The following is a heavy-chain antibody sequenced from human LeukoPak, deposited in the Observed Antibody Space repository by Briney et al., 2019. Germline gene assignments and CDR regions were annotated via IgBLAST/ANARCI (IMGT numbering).Heavy chain of an antibody. CDR3: ARGGPITATSPDYFDY. CDR2: ISSSKYI. CDR1: GFSFSNAW. D-gene: IGHD1-20*01. V-gene: IGHV3-69-1*01. Sequence: GGSLRLSCATSGFSFSNAWMNWVRQAPGKGLEWVSSISSSKYIYYADSMEGRFTISRDDARSSLYLQINILRAEDTAMYYCARGGPITATSPDYFDYWGQGTLVTASS. J-gene: IGHJ4*02.